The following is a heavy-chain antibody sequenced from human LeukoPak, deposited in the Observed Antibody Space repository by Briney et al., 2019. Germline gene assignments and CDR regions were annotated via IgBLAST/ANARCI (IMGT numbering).Heavy chain of an antibody. Sequence: GGSLKLSGPPSGFSFSTYGIHWVRKAPGKGLVWVSQINPDGSSTDYADSVKGRFTSSRDNAKNTVYLQMNSLRAEDTAVYYCARVGRTPPFNWGQGTLVTVSS. CDR2: INPDGSST. CDR3: ARVGRTPPFN. CDR1: GFSFSTYG. J-gene: IGHJ4*02. V-gene: IGHV3-74*01.